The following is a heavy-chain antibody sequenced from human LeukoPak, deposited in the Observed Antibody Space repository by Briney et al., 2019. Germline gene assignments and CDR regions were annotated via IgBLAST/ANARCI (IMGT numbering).Heavy chain of an antibody. Sequence: TSETLSLTCTVSGGSIRSSSYYWGWIRQPPGKGLEWIGYIYYSGSTNYNPSLKSRVTISVDTSKNQFSLKLSSVTAADTAVYYCARGRNDFFDPWGQGTLVTVSS. V-gene: IGHV4-61*05. CDR2: IYYSGST. CDR3: ARGRNDFFDP. D-gene: IGHD1-1*01. J-gene: IGHJ5*02. CDR1: GGSIRSSSYY.